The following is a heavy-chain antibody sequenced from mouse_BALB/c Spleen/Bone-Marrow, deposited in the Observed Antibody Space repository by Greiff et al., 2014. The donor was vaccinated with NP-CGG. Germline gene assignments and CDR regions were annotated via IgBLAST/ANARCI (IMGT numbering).Heavy chain of an antibody. V-gene: IGHV2-2*02. CDR3: ARKRYDEYYFDY. J-gene: IGHJ2*01. Sequence: VMLVESGPGLVQPSQSLSITCTVSGFSLTSYGVHWVRQSPGKGLGWLGVIWSGGSTDYNAAFISRLSISKDNSKSQVFFKMNSLQANDTAIYCCARKRYDEYYFDYWGQGTTLTVSS. CDR1: GFSLTSYG. D-gene: IGHD2-14*01. CDR2: IWSGGST.